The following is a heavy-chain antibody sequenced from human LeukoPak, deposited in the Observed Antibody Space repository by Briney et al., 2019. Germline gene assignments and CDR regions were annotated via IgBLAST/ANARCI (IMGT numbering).Heavy chain of an antibody. V-gene: IGHV1-2*06. D-gene: IGHD4-23*01. CDR2: INPNSGGT. J-gene: IGHJ4*02. CDR1: GYTFTSYD. Sequence: GASVKVSCKASGYTFTSYDINWVRQATGQGLEWMGRINPNSGGTNYAQKFQGRVTVTRDTSINTAYMDLSRLRSDDTAVYFCARDRAEYGGNSLGYWGQGTLVSVSS. CDR3: ARDRAEYGGNSLGY.